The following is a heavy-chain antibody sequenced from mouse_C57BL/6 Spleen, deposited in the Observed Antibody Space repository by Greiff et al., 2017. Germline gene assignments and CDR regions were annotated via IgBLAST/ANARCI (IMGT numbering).Heavy chain of an antibody. J-gene: IGHJ3*01. CDR1: GFTFSNYW. Sequence: EVKVEESGGGLVQPGGSMKLSCVASGFTFSNYWMNWVRQSPEKGLEWVAQIRLKSDNYATHYAESVKGRFTISSDDSKSSVYLQMNNLRAKNTGIYYCTGKGSPWFAYWGQGTLVTVSA. CDR3: TGKGSPWFAY. V-gene: IGHV6-3*01. D-gene: IGHD1-1*01. CDR2: IRLKSDNYAT.